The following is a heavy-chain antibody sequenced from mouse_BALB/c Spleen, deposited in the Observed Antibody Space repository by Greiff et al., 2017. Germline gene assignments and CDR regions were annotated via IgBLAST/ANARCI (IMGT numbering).Heavy chain of an antibody. CDR3: ARLLQYYYAMDY. Sequence: VQLQQSGPGLVQPSQSLSITCTVSGFSLTSYGVHWVRQSPGKGLEWLGVIWSGGSTDYNAAFISRLSISKDNSKSQVIFKMNSLQANDTAIYYCARLLQYYYAMDYWGQGTSVTVSS. V-gene: IGHV2-2*02. CDR1: GFSLTSYG. D-gene: IGHD2-12*01. J-gene: IGHJ4*01. CDR2: IWSGGST.